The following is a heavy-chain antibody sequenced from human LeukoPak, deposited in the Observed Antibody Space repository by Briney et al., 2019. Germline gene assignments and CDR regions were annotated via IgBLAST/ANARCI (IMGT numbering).Heavy chain of an antibody. D-gene: IGHD2-15*01. J-gene: IGHJ4*02. CDR1: GFTFSTYG. V-gene: IGHV3-30*03. Sequence: PGGSLRLSCAASGFTFSTYGMHWVRQAPGKGLEWVALISNDGSNKYYADSVKGRFTISRDNSKNTLYLQMDSLRAEDTAVYYCARLEYCSGYSCSNGRDFDSWGQGTLVTVSS. CDR2: ISNDGSNK. CDR3: ARLEYCSGYSCSNGRDFDS.